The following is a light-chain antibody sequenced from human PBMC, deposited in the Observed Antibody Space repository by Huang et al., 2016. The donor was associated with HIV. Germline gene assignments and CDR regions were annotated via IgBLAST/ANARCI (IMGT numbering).Light chain of an antibody. CDR3: QQSYSTLRYT. J-gene: IGKJ2*01. CDR1: QSISSY. V-gene: IGKV1-39*01. CDR2: AAS. Sequence: DIQMTQSPSSLSASVGDRVTITCRASQSISSYLNWYQQKPGKAPKLLIYAASSLQSGVPSRFSDSGSGTDFTLTISSLQPEDFATYYCQQSYSTLRYTFGQGTKLEIK.